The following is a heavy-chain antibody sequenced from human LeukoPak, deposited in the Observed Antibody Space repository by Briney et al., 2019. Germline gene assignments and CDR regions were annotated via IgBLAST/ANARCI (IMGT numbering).Heavy chain of an antibody. J-gene: IGHJ4*02. V-gene: IGHV3-72*01. CDR2: IRNKADGHTT. Sequence: GGSLRLSCAGSGFTFSDIYMDWVRQPPGKGLEWVGHIRNKADGHTTEYAPSVRGRFTLSRDDSTNSLYLQMNSLKTEDTAVYYCARVRVHDRGCYDYWGQGTRVTVSS. D-gene: IGHD2-15*01. CDR1: GFTFSDIY. CDR3: ARVRVHDRGCYDY.